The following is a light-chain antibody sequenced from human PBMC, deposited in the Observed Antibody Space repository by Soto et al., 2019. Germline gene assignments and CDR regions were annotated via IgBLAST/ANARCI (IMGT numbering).Light chain of an antibody. V-gene: IGKV1-39*01. CDR3: QQSSDTPALT. J-gene: IGKJ4*01. CDR2: GAS. Sequence: DIQMTQSPSSLSASVGDRVTITCRASQSISRYLNWYQKMPGRAPKLLIYGASRLQSGVPSRFSGSGSGTEFTLTISSLQPEDYATYYCQQSSDTPALTFGGGTKVEIK. CDR1: QSISRY.